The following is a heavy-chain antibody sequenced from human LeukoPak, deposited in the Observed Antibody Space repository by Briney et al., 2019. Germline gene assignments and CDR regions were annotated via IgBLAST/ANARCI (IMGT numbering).Heavy chain of an antibody. V-gene: IGHV1-18*01. Sequence: ASVKVSCKASGYIFISYGISWVRQAPGQGLEWMGWISAFNGDTNYAQKFQGRVTMTADTSTSTAYMELRSLRSDDTAVYYCARVDFEAAYDWFDPWGQGTLVTVSS. CDR2: ISAFNGDT. D-gene: IGHD3-3*01. CDR3: ARVDFEAAYDWFDP. CDR1: GYIFISYG. J-gene: IGHJ5*02.